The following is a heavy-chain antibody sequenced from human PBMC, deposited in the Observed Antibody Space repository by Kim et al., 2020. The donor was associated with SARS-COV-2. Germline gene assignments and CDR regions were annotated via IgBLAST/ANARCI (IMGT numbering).Heavy chain of an antibody. CDR3: ARLNGNYGRYTMDV. D-gene: IGHD4-4*01. V-gene: IGHV3-33*08. Sequence: GGSLRLSCAASRFNFGGYGMHWVRQAPGKGLEWVALIWYDGSKTYHTDSVKGRFTISRDNSKNTLYLQMTSLRVEDTAVYYCARLNGNYGRYTMDVWGQGTTVPVSS. J-gene: IGHJ6*02. CDR2: IWYDGSKT. CDR1: RFNFGGYG.